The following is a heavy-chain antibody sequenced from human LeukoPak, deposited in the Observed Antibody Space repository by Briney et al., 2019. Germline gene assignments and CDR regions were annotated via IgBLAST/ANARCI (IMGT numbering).Heavy chain of an antibody. J-gene: IGHJ4*02. CDR3: ARGTFFDY. CDR2: ISYDGSNK. V-gene: IGHV3-30-3*01. CDR1: GFTFSSYA. Sequence: PGGSLRLSCAASGFTFSSYAMHWVRQAPGKGLEWVAVISYDGSNKYYADSVKGRFTISRDNSKNTLYRQMNSLRAEDTAVYYCARGTFFDYWGQGTLVTVSS. D-gene: IGHD1-1*01.